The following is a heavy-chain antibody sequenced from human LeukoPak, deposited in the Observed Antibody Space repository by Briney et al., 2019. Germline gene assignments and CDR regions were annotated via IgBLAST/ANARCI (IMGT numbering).Heavy chain of an antibody. CDR3: ARQNYGDGYFDY. CDR1: GGSISSYY. CDR2: IYYSGST. Sequence: SETLSLTCTVSGGSISSYYRSWIRQPPGKGLEWIGYIYYSGSTNYNPSLKSRVTISVDTSKNQFSLKLSSVTAADTAVYYCARQNYGDGYFDYWGQGTLVTVSS. D-gene: IGHD4-17*01. V-gene: IGHV4-59*08. J-gene: IGHJ4*02.